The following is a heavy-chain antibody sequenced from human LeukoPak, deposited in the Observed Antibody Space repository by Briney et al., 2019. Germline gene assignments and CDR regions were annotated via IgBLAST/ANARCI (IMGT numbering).Heavy chain of an antibody. J-gene: IGHJ4*02. D-gene: IGHD6-6*01. Sequence: SETLSLTCTVSGGSISSGGYYWSWIRQPPGKGLEWIGYIYHSGSTYYNPSLKSRVTISVVRSKNQFSLKLSSVTAADTAVYYCASPLYCSSSGLGYWGQGTLVTVSS. CDR2: IYHSGST. CDR1: GGSISSGGYY. CDR3: ASPLYCSSSGLGY. V-gene: IGHV4-30-2*01.